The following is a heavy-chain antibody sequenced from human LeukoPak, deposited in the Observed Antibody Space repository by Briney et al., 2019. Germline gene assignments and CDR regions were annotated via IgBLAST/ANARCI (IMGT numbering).Heavy chain of an antibody. CDR2: ISSSGSTI. J-gene: IGHJ5*02. CDR3: ARDSSLTGDRRWFDP. V-gene: IGHV3-11*01. CDR1: GFTFSDYY. D-gene: IGHD7-27*01. Sequence: KPGGSLRLSCAASGFTFSDYYMSWIRQAPGKGLGWVSYISSSGSTIYYADSVKGRFTISRDNAKNSLYLQMNSLRAEDTAVYYCARDSSLTGDRRWFDPWGQGTLVTVSS.